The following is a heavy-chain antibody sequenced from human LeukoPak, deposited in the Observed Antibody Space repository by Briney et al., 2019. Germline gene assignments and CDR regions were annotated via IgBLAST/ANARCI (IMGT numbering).Heavy chain of an antibody. CDR1: GFSFSGHW. J-gene: IGHJ4*02. CDR3: ARGPNSNWSGLDF. V-gene: IGHV3-74*01. CDR2: ISPTGSTT. Sequence: GGSLRLSCTASGFSFSGHWMHWARQLPGKGPVWVSRISPTGSTTSYADSVKGRLTVSRDNAKNTLYLQVNNLRAEDTAVYYCARGPNSNWSGLDFWGQGTLLTVSS. D-gene: IGHD6-6*01.